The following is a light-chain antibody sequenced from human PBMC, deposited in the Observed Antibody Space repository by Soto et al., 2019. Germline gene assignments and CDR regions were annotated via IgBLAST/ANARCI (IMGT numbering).Light chain of an antibody. V-gene: IGKV3-15*01. CDR3: QQYSKWPPWT. Sequence: EIVMTQSPATLAGSPGETVTLSCRASQSLSGNLAWYQQKPGQAPRLLIFRASTRATGVPARFSGRGSGTEFTLTISGLQSEDFAVYYCQQYSKWPPWTFGPGNKEDIK. CDR2: RAS. J-gene: IGKJ1*01. CDR1: QSLSGN.